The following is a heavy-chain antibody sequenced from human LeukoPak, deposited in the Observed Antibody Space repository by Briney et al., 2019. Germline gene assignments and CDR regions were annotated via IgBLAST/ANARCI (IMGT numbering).Heavy chain of an antibody. D-gene: IGHD3-16*02. V-gene: IGHV4-30-4*01. CDR2: IYYGGST. Sequence: SQTLSLTCTVSGGSISSGDYYWSWIRQPPGKGLEWIGYIYYGGSTYYNPSLKSRITISVDTSKNQFSLKLSSVTAADTALYYCARVLSTSEVTFGGVIARPYYFDYWGQGTLVTVSS. J-gene: IGHJ4*02. CDR3: ARVLSTSEVTFGGVIARPYYFDY. CDR1: GGSISSGDYY.